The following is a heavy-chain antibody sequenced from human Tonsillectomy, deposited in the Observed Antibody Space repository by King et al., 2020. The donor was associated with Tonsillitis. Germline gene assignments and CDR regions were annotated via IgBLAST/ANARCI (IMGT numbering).Heavy chain of an antibody. J-gene: IGHJ4*02. CDR1: GYTFTDYY. CDR3: ASVRMAAADTGLFDY. D-gene: IGHD6-13*01. Sequence: VQLVESGTEVKKPGASVKVSCKASGYTFTDYYMHWVRQAPGQGLEWMGWINPNSGGTNYAQKFQGWVTMTRDTSISTAYMELSRLTSDDTAVYYCASVRMAAADTGLFDYWGQGTLVIVSS. V-gene: IGHV1-2*04. CDR2: INPNSGGT.